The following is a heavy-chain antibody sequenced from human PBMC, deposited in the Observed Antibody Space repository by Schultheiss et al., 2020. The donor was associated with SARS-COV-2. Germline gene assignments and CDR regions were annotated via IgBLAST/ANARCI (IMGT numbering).Heavy chain of an antibody. CDR3: STYYYGSGSYRRTDY. V-gene: IGHV4-59*01. D-gene: IGHD3-10*01. CDR2: IYYSGST. CDR1: GGSISSYY. Sequence: SETLSLTCTVSGGSISSYYWSWIRQPPGKGLEWIGYIYYSGSTNYNPSLKSRVTISVDTSKNQFSLKLSSVTAADTAVYYCSTYYYGSGSYRRTDYWGQGTLVTVSS. J-gene: IGHJ4*02.